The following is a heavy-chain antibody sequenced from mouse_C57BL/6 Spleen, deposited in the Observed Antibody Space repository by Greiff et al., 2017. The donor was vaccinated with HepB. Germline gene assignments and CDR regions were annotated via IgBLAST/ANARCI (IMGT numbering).Heavy chain of an antibody. CDR3: TRGYDYDALFDY. J-gene: IGHJ2*01. CDR1: GYTFTDYE. CDR2: IDPETGGT. Sequence: QVQLQQSGAELVRPGASVTLSCKASGYTFTDYEMHWVKQTPVHGLEWIGAIDPETGGTAYNQKFKGKAILTADKSSSTAYMELRSLTSEDSAVYYCTRGYDYDALFDYWGQGTTLTVSS. V-gene: IGHV1-15*01. D-gene: IGHD2-4*01.